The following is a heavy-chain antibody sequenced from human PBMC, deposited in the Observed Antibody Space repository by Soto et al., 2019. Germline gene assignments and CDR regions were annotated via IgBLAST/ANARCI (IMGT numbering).Heavy chain of an antibody. CDR2: IYFSATT. V-gene: IGHV4-39*01. D-gene: IGHD6-13*01. CDR3: AVEISSAGHY. CDR1: SGSISSSTYH. Sequence: QLQLQESGPGLVRPSETLSLTSTVASGSISSSTYHWAWSRPPPGKGLERIGSIYFSATTYYSPSPKTRVTLFVDTSKNLFSLKLNSVTAADTAVYFCAVEISSAGHYWGQGTLVTVSS. J-gene: IGHJ4*02.